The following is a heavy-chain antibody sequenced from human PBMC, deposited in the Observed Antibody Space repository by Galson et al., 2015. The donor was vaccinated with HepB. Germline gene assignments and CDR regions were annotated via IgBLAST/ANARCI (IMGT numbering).Heavy chain of an antibody. Sequence: LRLSCAASGLTVSSNYMIWVRQAPGKGLDWVSIIYSGGSSDYADSVKGRFTLSRDNSKNTLYLQMNRVRPEDTAVYYYCSGYEAIEHWGQGTLVTVSS. CDR1: GLTVSSNY. D-gene: IGHD3-22*01. CDR3: CSGYEAIEH. J-gene: IGHJ1*01. CDR2: IYSGGSS. V-gene: IGHV3-53*01.